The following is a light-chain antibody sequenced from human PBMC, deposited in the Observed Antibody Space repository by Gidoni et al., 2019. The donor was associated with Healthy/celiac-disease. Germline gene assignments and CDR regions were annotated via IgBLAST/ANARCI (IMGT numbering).Light chain of an antibody. J-gene: IGKJ1*01. V-gene: IGKV4-1*01. CDR1: QSVLYSSNNKNY. CDR3: QQYYSTPWA. CDR2: WAS. Sequence: DIVMTQPPDSLAVSLGERATINCKSSQSVLYSSNNKNYLAWYQQKPGHPPKLLIYWASTRESGVPDRFSCSGSGTDFTLTISSRRAEDVAVYYCQQYYSTPWAFGQGTKVEIK.